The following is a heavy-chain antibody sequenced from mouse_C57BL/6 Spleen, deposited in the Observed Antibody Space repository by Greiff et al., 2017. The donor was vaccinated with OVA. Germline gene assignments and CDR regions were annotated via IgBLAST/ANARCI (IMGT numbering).Heavy chain of an antibody. J-gene: IGHJ2*01. V-gene: IGHV1-50*01. CDR2: IDPSDSYT. CDR3: ARRATTVVAFDY. Sequence: QVQLKQPGAELVKPGASVKLSCKASGYTFTSYWMQWVKQRPGQGLEWIGEIDPSDSYTNYNQKFKGKATLTVDTSSSTAYMQLSSLTSEDSAVYYCARRATTVVAFDYWGQGTTLTVSS. CDR1: GYTFTSYW. D-gene: IGHD1-1*01.